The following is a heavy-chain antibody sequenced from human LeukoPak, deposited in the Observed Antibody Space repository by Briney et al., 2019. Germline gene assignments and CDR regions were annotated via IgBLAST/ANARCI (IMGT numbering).Heavy chain of an antibody. D-gene: IGHD3-22*01. CDR3: ARGSGYYLGHFDY. J-gene: IGHJ4*02. CDR2: IKQDGSEK. V-gene: IGHV3-7*01. Sequence: PGGSLRLSCAASGFTFSTYWMSWVRQAPGEGLEWVANIKQDGSEKYHVDSVKGRFTISRDNAKNSLYLQMNSLRAEDTAVYYCARGSGYYLGHFDYWGQGTLVTVSS. CDR1: GFTFSTYW.